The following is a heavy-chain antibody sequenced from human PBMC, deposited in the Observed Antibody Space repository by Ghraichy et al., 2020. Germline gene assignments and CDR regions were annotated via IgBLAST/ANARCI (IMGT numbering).Heavy chain of an antibody. V-gene: IGHV1-8*01. J-gene: IGHJ6*02. CDR2: MNPNSGNT. CDR1: GYTFTSYD. CDR3: ASGPRTIFGVVISYYYYYYGMDV. D-gene: IGHD3-3*01. Sequence: ASVKVSCKASGYTFTSYDINWVRQATGQGLEWMGWMNPNSGNTGYAQKFQGRVTMTRNTSISTAYMELSSLRSEDTAVYYCASGPRTIFGVVISYYYYYYGMDVWGQGTTVTVSS.